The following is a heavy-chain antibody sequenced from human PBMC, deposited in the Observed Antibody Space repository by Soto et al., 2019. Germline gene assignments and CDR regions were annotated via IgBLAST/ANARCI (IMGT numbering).Heavy chain of an antibody. V-gene: IGHV1-24*01. CDR1: GYTLTELS. CDR2: FDPEDGET. Sequence: ASVKVSCKVSGYTLTELSMHWGRHAPGKGLEWMGGFDPEDGETIYAQKFQGRVTMTEDTSTDTAYMELSSLRSEDTAVYYCATRPSRYSSGWYLSYWGQGTLVTV. D-gene: IGHD6-19*01. CDR3: ATRPSRYSSGWYLSY. J-gene: IGHJ4*02.